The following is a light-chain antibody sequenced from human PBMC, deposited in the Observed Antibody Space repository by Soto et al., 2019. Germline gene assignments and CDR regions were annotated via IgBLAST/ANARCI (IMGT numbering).Light chain of an antibody. Sequence: DIQMTQSPSSLSSSVGDIFTITCRASQSINSHLNWYQQQPGKAPKLLIFAASSLQSGVSSRFSGSGSVTDFTLTISSLQPEDSATYFCQQSLKIPLTFGQGTRLEIK. CDR2: AAS. CDR1: QSINSH. CDR3: QQSLKIPLT. V-gene: IGKV1-39*01. J-gene: IGKJ5*01.